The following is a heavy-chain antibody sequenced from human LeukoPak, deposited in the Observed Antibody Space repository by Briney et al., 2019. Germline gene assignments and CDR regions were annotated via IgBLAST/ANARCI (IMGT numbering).Heavy chain of an antibody. Sequence: GRSLRLSCAASGFTFSSYAMHWVRQAPGKGLEWVAVISYDGGNKYYADSVKGRFTISRDNSKNTLYLQMNSLRAEDTAVYHCARVMGYSYGFLDHWGQGTLVTISS. CDR3: ARVMGYSYGFLDH. CDR2: ISYDGGNK. V-gene: IGHV3-30-3*01. CDR1: GFTFSSYA. D-gene: IGHD5-18*01. J-gene: IGHJ4*02.